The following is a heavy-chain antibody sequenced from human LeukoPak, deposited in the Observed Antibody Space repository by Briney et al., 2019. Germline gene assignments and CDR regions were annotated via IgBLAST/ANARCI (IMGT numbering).Heavy chain of an antibody. CDR1: GFSVTTTGVG. CDR3: ARGRGGSGCPFDY. V-gene: IGHV4-61*08. J-gene: IGHJ4*02. CDR2: IHSSGST. D-gene: IGHD3-10*01. Sequence: SGPTLVNPTQTLTLTCTFSGFSVTTTGVGVAWIRQPPGKGLEWIGYIHSSGSTNYNPSLKSRVAYSVDTSKNQFSLKLSSVTAADTAVYYCARGRGGSGCPFDYWGQGTLVTVSS.